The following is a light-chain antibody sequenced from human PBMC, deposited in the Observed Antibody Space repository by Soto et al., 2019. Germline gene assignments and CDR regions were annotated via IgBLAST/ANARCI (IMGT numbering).Light chain of an antibody. CDR3: QQRRSWPPTIT. CDR1: QSVSSSY. V-gene: IGKV3D-20*02. Sequence: EIVLTQSPCTLSLSPGERATLSCSASQSVSSSYLAWYQQKPGQAPRLLIYGASISATGIPARFSGSGSGTEFTLTISSLQSEDFAVYYCQQRRSWPPTITLGQGTRLEIK. CDR2: GAS. J-gene: IGKJ5*01.